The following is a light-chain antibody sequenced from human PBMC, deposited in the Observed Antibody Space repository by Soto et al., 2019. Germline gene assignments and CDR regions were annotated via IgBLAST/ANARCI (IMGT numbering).Light chain of an antibody. Sequence: EIVMTQSPATLSVSPGEGATLYCRASQSVSSNLAWYQHKPGQAPRLLIYGVSTRATGLPARFSGSGSETEFTLTISSLQSEDFAIYYGQQYNDWPRTFGQGTKVEIK. J-gene: IGKJ1*01. V-gene: IGKV3-15*01. CDR1: QSVSSN. CDR3: QQYNDWPRT. CDR2: GVS.